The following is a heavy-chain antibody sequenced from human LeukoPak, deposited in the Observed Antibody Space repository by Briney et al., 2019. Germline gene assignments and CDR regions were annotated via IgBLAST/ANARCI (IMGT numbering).Heavy chain of an antibody. CDR1: GDTIRSHY. CDR2: ISHRGTT. V-gene: IGHV4-59*11. CDR3: ARDRGKYCSGGSCYWFAGAFDI. Sequence: PSETLSLTCTVSGDTIRSHYWTWIRQTPEKGLEWIGYISHRGTTNYNPSLKSRFTISVDTSKNQFSLKLSSVAAADTAVYYCARDRGKYCSGGSCYWFAGAFDIWGQGTMVTVSS. D-gene: IGHD2-15*01. J-gene: IGHJ3*02.